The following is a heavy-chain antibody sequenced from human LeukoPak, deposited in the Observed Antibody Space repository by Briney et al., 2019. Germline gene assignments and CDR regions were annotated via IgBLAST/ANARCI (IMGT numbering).Heavy chain of an antibody. V-gene: IGHV4-4*02. CDR2: IYHSGST. CDR3: ARARAAALNYFDY. CDR1: GGPISSSNW. J-gene: IGHJ4*02. D-gene: IGHD6-6*01. Sequence: SETLSLTCAVSGGPISSSNWWSWVRQPPGKGPEWIGEIYHSGSTNYNPSLKSRVTISVDKSKNQFSLKLSSVTAADTAVYYCARARAAALNYFDYWGQGTLVTVSS.